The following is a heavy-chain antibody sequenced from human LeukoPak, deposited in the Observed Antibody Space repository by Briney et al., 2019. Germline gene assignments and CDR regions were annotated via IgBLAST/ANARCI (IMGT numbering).Heavy chain of an antibody. J-gene: IGHJ6*03. CDR2: IIPIFGTA. V-gene: IGHV1-69*06. D-gene: IGHD5-12*01. CDR3: ASSPPSGYDDTYYYYYMDV. CDR1: GYTFTDYF. Sequence: GASVKVSCKASGYTFTDYFMHWVRQAPGQGLEWMGGIIPIFGTANYAQKFQGRVTITADKSTSTAYMELSSLRSEDTAVYYCASSPPSGYDDTYYYYYMDVWGKGTTVTVSS.